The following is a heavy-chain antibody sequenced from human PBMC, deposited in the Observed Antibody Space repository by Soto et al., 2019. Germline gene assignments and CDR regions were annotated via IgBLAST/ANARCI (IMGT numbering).Heavy chain of an antibody. CDR3: ATRIGNIGWYWLDT. J-gene: IGHJ5*02. D-gene: IGHD6-19*01. V-gene: IGHV1-58*01. CDR2: IVLGNGNT. CDR1: GFTFSSSA. Sequence: QMHLVQSGPEVKRPGTSLKVSCKASGFTFSSSAVQWVRQARGQPLEWIGWIVLGNGNTNYAQKFQQRVTITRDMSTSTAYMEVRSLTYGDTAVYYCATRIGNIGWYWLDTWGQGTLVTVSS.